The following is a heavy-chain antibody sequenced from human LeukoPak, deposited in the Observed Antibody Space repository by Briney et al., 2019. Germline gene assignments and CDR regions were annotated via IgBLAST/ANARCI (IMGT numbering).Heavy chain of an antibody. CDR2: GDYSGGT. Sequence: SETLSLTCTVSGDSFSSVTDYWAWIRQPPGKGLEWIASGDYSGGTYYNPSLESRVAISADMSKNQFSLKLNSVAAADTAVYYCARDLGGYGDFDYWGQGILVTVSS. D-gene: IGHD5-12*01. CDR1: GDSFSSVTDY. V-gene: IGHV4-39*07. J-gene: IGHJ4*02. CDR3: ARDLGGYGDFDY.